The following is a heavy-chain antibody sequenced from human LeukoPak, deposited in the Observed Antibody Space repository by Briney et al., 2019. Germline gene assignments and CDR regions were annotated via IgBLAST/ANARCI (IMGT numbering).Heavy chain of an antibody. J-gene: IGHJ5*02. CDR2: INHSGST. V-gene: IGHV4-34*01. CDR3: ARGKYSSSWYPRRWFDP. Sequence: SETLSLTCTVYGGSFSGYYWSWIRQPPGKGLEWNGEINHSGSTNYNPSLKSRVTISVDTSKNQFSLKLSSVTAADTAVYYCARGKYSSSWYPRRWFDPWGQGTLVTVSS. CDR1: GGSFSGYY. D-gene: IGHD6-13*01.